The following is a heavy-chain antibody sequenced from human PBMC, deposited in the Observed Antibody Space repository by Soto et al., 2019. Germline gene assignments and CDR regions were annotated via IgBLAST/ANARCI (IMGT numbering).Heavy chain of an antibody. CDR1: GFTFGKFV. V-gene: IGHV3-23*01. Sequence: GGSLRLSCAASGFTFGKFVMRWVRQTPGKGLEWVSTITETGADTYYTDSVKGRFTISRDNSKNTLYLQMTTLRAEDTALYYCTKASSDRNHMEVWGPGTTVSVSS. J-gene: IGHJ6*02. CDR2: ITETGADT. CDR3: TKASSDRNHMEV.